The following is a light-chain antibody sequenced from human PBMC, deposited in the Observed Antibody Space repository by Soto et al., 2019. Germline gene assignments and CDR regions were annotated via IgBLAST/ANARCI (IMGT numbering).Light chain of an antibody. V-gene: IGLV2-14*01. CDR1: SSDVGYYNY. J-gene: IGLJ3*02. Sequence: QSALTQPASVSGSPGQSITISCTGTSSDVGYYNYVTWYQQHPGRAPKLMIYEVSYRPSGVSNRFSGSKSGNTASLTISGLQAADEADYYCSSYTSTSTLVFGGGTKLTVL. CDR2: EVS. CDR3: SSYTSTSTLV.